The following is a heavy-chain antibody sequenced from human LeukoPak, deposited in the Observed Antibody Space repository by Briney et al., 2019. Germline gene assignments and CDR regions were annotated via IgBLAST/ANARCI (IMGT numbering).Heavy chain of an antibody. CDR3: AKSIQLWLY. D-gene: IGHD5-18*01. V-gene: IGHV3-23*01. Sequence: GGSLRLSCAALGLPFSSNALTWVGKAPGKGLEWVSAISGSGGSTYYADSVKGRFTISRDNSKNTLYLQMNSLRAEDTAVYYCAKSIQLWLYWGQGTLVTVSS. CDR1: GLPFSSNA. CDR2: ISGSGGST. J-gene: IGHJ4*02.